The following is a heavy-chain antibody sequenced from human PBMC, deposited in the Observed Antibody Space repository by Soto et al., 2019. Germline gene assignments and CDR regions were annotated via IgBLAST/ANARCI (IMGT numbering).Heavy chain of an antibody. J-gene: IGHJ5*02. CDR2: IYYSGST. D-gene: IGHD2-15*01. V-gene: IGHV4-39*01. Sequence: QLQLQESGPGLVKPSETLSLTCTVSGGSISSSSYYWDWIRQPPGKGLEWIGSIYYSGSTYYNPSLKSRVAISLDTSNKQFSLQLPSVTAADTAGYYCARHAEAAVTWFAPWGQGTVVTVSS. CDR3: ARHAEAAVTWFAP. CDR1: GGSISSSSYY.